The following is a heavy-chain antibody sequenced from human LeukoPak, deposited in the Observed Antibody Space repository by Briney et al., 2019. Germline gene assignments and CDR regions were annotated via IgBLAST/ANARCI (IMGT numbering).Heavy chain of an antibody. D-gene: IGHD6-13*01. J-gene: IGHJ4*02. V-gene: IGHV1-8*01. CDR3: ARGISSSRRFDY. Sequence: SVNVSFKSTGYTYTSYDIHWVGPATGKELDGVGWMNANSGNTGYAQKFQGRVTMTRNTSISTAYMELSSLRSEDTAVYYCARGISSSRRFDYWGQGTLVTVSS. CDR1: GYTYTSYD. CDR2: MNANSGNT.